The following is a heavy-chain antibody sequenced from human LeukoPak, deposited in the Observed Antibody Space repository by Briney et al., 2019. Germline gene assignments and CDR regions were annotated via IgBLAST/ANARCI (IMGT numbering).Heavy chain of an antibody. J-gene: IGHJ4*02. D-gene: IGHD4-17*01. CDR2: IRSKAYGGTT. CDR1: GFTFDDYA. V-gene: IGHV3-49*04. CDR3: TVLYGDYFDY. Sequence: GGSLRLSCAASGFTFDDYAMHWVRQAPGKGLEWVGFIRSKAYGGTTEYAASVKGRFTISRDDSKSIAYLQMNSLKTEDTAVYYCTVLYGDYFDYWGQGTLVTVSS.